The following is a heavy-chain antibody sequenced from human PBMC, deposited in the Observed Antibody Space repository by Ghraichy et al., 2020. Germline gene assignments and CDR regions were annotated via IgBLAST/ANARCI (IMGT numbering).Heavy chain of an antibody. V-gene: IGHV1-2*02. Sequence: ASVKVSCKASGYTFTGYYMHWVRQAPGQGLEWMGWINPNSGGTNYAQKFQGRVTMTRDTSISTAYMELSRLRSDDTAVYYCARDLEGYSSGGFDPWGQGTLVTVSS. CDR3: ARDLEGYSSGGFDP. CDR1: GYTFTGYY. J-gene: IGHJ5*02. CDR2: INPNSGGT. D-gene: IGHD6-19*01.